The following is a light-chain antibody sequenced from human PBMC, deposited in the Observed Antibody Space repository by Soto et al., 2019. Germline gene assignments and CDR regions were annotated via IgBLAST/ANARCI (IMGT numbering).Light chain of an antibody. V-gene: IGKV1-27*01. CDR1: QGISGN. CDR3: QKYNGTPRT. J-gene: IGKJ1*01. Sequence: DIRVTQSPSSLSASVGDRVTITCRASQGISGNLAWYQQKPGKVPKLLLYEASTLHSGVRSCFGASGSGTDFTLYISSLQPEDVATYYCQKYNGTPRTFGQGPKV. CDR2: EAS.